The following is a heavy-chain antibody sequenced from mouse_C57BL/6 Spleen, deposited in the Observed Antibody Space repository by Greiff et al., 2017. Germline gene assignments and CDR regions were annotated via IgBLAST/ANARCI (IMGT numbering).Heavy chain of an antibody. Sequence: DVKLVESEGGLVQPGSSMKLSCTASGFTFSDYYMPWVRQVPEKGLEWVANINYDGSSTYYLDSLKSRFIITRDNAKNILYLQMSSLKSEDTATYYCARARYYAMDYWGQGTSVTVSS. CDR2: INYDGSST. CDR1: GFTFSDYY. CDR3: ARARYYAMDY. J-gene: IGHJ4*01. V-gene: IGHV5-16*01.